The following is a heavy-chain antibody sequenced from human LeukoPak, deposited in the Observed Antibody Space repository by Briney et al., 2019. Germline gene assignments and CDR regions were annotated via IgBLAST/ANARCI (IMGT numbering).Heavy chain of an antibody. J-gene: IGHJ4*02. CDR2: ISYDGSNK. CDR1: GFTFSSYA. V-gene: IGHV3-30*04. D-gene: IGHD6-19*01. CDR3: ARGLGQWLVRRACDY. Sequence: GGSLRLSCAASGFTFSSYAMHWVRQAPGKGLEWVAVISYDGSNKYYADSVKGRFTTSRDNSKNTLYLQMNSLRAEDTAVYYCARGLGQWLVRRACDYWGQGTLVTVSS.